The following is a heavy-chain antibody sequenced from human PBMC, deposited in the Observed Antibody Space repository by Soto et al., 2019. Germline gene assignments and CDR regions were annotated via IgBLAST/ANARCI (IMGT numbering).Heavy chain of an antibody. V-gene: IGHV3-48*03. CDR1: GFTVNSFE. CDR2: INSADTI. Sequence: PGGSLRLSCAASGFTVNSFEMNWVRQAPGKGPEWVSYINSADTISYAGSVKGRFTISRDNAQNSVYLQMNSLRGEDTAVYYCARGFSGSYYRYFQDWGQGTLVTVSS. D-gene: IGHD1-26*01. J-gene: IGHJ1*01. CDR3: ARGFSGSYYRYFQD.